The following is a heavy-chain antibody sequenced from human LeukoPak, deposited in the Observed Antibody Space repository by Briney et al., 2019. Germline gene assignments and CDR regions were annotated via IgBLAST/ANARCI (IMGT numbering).Heavy chain of an antibody. CDR2: IYYSGST. J-gene: IGHJ4*02. D-gene: IGHD4-17*01. CDR3: ARGSGDVYFDY. V-gene: IGHV4-59*08. Sequence: SETLSLTCTVSGGSISSYYWSWIRQPPGKGLEWIGYIYYSGSTNYNPSLKSRVTISVDTSKSQFSLKLSSVTAADTAVYYCARGSGDVYFDYWGQGTLVTVSS. CDR1: GGSISSYY.